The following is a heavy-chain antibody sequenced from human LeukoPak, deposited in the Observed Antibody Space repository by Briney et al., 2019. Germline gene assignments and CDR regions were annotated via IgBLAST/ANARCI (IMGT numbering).Heavy chain of an antibody. CDR3: ATTNRYSGSYRDFDY. CDR1: GFTFSSYA. D-gene: IGHD1-26*01. CDR2: ISGSGGST. V-gene: IGHV3-23*01. J-gene: IGHJ4*02. Sequence: GSLRLSCAASGFTFSSYAMSWVRQAPGKGLEWVSAISGSGGSTCYADSVKGRFTISRDNSKNTLYLQMNSLRAEDTAVYYCATTNRYSGSYRDFDYWGQGTLVTVSS.